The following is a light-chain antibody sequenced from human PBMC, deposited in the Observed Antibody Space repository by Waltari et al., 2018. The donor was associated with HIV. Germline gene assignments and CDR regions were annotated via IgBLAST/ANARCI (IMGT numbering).Light chain of an antibody. J-gene: IGLJ3*02. Sequence: QTVVTQEPSFSVSPGGTITPPCRLSYGSVSSAFFPSWYQQTTGQPPRTLIYNTDTRSSGVPDRFSGSIVGNKAALTITGAQSEDESDYYCLLYMASGRVLGGGTRLTVL. CDR3: LLYMASGRV. V-gene: IGLV8-61*01. CDR1: YGSVSSAFF. CDR2: NTD.